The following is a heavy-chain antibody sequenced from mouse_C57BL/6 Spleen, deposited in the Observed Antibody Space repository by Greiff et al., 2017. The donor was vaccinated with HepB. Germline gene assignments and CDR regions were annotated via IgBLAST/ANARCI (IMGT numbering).Heavy chain of an antibody. V-gene: IGHV2-9-1*01. CDR3: ARNRGNYEYYFDY. CDR1: GFSLTSYA. D-gene: IGHD2-1*01. Sequence: VKLMESGPGLVAPSQSLSITCTVSGFSLTSYAISWVRQPPGKGLEWLGVIWTGGGTNYNSALKSRLSISKDNSKSQVFLKMNSLQTDDTARYYCARNRGNYEYYFDYWGQGTTLTVSS. J-gene: IGHJ2*01. CDR2: IWTGGGT.